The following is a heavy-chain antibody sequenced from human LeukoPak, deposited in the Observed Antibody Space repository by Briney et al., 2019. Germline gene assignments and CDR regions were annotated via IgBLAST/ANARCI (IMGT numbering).Heavy chain of an antibody. CDR2: IYYSGST. D-gene: IGHD4-17*01. CDR3: ARVPTVTFFDY. V-gene: IGHV4-38-2*02. Sequence: SETLSLTCTVSGYSISSGYYWGWIRQLPGKGLEWIGSIYYSGSTYQNPSLKSRVTISVDTSKNQFSLKLSSVTAADTAVYYCARVPTVTFFDYWGQGTLVTVSS. CDR1: GYSISSGYY. J-gene: IGHJ4*02.